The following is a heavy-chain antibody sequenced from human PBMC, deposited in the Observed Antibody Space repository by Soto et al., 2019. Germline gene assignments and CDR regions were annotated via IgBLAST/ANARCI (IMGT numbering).Heavy chain of an antibody. V-gene: IGHV3-53*01. Sequence: GGSLRLSCAASGFNFDNSYMSWVRRAPGKGLEWVAILYSGGKSYYAESVRGRFTISRDISKNTLDLQMNRLTADDTAVYYCSKNNVAPAFVGFEYWGQGTLVTVSS. CDR2: LYSGGKS. D-gene: IGHD2-2*01. CDR1: GFNFDNSY. J-gene: IGHJ4*02. CDR3: SKNNVAPAFVGFEY.